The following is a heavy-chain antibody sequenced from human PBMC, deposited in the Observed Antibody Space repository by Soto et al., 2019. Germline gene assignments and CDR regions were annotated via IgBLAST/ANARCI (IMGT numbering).Heavy chain of an antibody. CDR2: IYYSGST. V-gene: IGHV4-39*01. J-gene: IGHJ6*02. CDR1: GGSISSSSYY. D-gene: IGHD6-13*01. CDR3: ASLPRGYSTDGMDV. Sequence: QLQLQESGPGLVKPSETLSLTCTVSGGSISSSSYYWGWIRQPPGKGLEWIGSIYYSGSTYYNPSLKRRVTISVDTSKNQFSLKLSSVTAADTAVYYCASLPRGYSTDGMDVWGQGTTVTVSS.